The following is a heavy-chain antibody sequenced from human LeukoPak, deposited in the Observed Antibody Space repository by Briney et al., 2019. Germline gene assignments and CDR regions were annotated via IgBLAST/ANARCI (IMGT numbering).Heavy chain of an antibody. V-gene: IGHV4-39*07. D-gene: IGHD5/OR15-5a*01. CDR3: ARDRVSYYYMGV. CDR1: GGSISSSSYY. J-gene: IGHJ6*03. Sequence: SETLSLTCTVSGGSISSSSYYWGWIRQPPGKGLEWIGSIYYSGSTYYNPSLKSRVTISVDTSKNQFSLKLSSVTAADTAVYYCARDRVSYYYMGVWGKGTTVTVSS. CDR2: IYYSGST.